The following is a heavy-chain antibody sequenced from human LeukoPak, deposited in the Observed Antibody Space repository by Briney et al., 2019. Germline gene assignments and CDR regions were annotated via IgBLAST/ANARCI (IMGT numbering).Heavy chain of an antibody. CDR2: IKQDGSEK. CDR3: ARDGRSYDSSGYYYYFDY. D-gene: IGHD3-22*01. J-gene: IGHJ4*02. V-gene: IGHV3-7*01. Sequence: GGSLRLSCKASGFTFSSYEMNWVRQAPGQGLEWVANIKQDGSEKYYVDSVKGRFTISRDNAKNSLYLQMNSLRAEDTAVYYCARDGRSYDSSGYYYYFDYWGQGTLVTVSS. CDR1: GFTFSSYE.